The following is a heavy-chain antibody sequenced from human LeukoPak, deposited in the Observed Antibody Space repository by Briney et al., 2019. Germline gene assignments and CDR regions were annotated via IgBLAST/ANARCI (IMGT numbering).Heavy chain of an antibody. CDR1: GGSFSGYY. V-gene: IGHV4-34*01. J-gene: IGHJ4*02. D-gene: IGHD5-24*01. CDR3: ASHLEMATTGNFGY. CDR2: INHSGST. Sequence: SETLSLTCAVYGGSFSGYYWSWIRQPPGKGLEWIGEINHSGSTSYNPSHKSRVTISVDTSKNQFSLKLSSVTAADTAVYYCASHLEMATTGNFGYWGQGTLVTVSS.